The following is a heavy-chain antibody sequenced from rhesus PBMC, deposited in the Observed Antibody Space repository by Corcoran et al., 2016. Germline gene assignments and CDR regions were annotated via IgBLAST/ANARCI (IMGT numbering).Heavy chain of an antibody. V-gene: IGHV4S10*01. CDR3: ARSIAAAVFDY. D-gene: IGHD6-25*01. J-gene: IGHJ4*01. CDR1: GGSISDSYR. CDR2: IYGSSTST. Sequence: QVQLQESGPGVVKPSETLSLTCAVSGGSISDSYRWRWIRHPPGKGLEWIGYIYGSSTSTNYNPSLKSRVTSSKDTAKNQFSLKLSSVTAADTDVYYCARSIAAAVFDYWGQGVLVTVSS.